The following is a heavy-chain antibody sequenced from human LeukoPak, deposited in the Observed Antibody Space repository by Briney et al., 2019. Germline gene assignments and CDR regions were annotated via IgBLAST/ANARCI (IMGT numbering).Heavy chain of an antibody. J-gene: IGHJ5*02. D-gene: IGHD2-2*02. CDR2: IYYSGST. CDR3: XXXXXXXXXXXYTRGWFDP. Sequence: SETLSLTCTVSGGSISSGGYYWSWIRQHPGKGLEWIGYIYYSGSTYYNPSLKSRVTISVDTSKNQFSLKLSSVTAADTAVYYXXXXXXXXXXXXYTRGWFDPWGQGTLVTVSS. CDR1: GGSISSGGYY. V-gene: IGHV4-31*03.